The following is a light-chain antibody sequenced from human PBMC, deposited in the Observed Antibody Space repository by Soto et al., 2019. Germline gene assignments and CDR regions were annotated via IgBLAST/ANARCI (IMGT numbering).Light chain of an antibody. J-gene: IGKJ3*01. CDR1: QSISSRW. Sequence: EIVLTQSPDTLSLSPGERATLSCRASQSISSRWLAWYQQKAGQTPRLLIYGAYSRASGIPDRFRGSGSGTDFTLTISRLEPEDFAVYYCQQYGSSPPFTFGPGTKVDIK. V-gene: IGKV3-20*01. CDR2: GAY. CDR3: QQYGSSPPFT.